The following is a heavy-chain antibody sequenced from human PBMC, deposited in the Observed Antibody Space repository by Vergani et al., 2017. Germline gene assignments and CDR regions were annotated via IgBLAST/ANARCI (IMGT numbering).Heavy chain of an antibody. CDR1: GYTFTGYY. J-gene: IGHJ6*03. CDR3: ARDRDSGYDQGYYYYYMDV. D-gene: IGHD5-12*01. CDR2: INPNSGGT. V-gene: IGHV1-2*02. Sequence: QVQLVQSGAEVKTPGASVKVSCKASGYTFTGYYMHWVRQAPGXGLEWMGWINPNSGGTNYAQKFQGRVTMTRDTSISTAYMELSRLRSDDTAVYYCARDRDSGYDQGYYYYYMDVWGKGTTVTVSS.